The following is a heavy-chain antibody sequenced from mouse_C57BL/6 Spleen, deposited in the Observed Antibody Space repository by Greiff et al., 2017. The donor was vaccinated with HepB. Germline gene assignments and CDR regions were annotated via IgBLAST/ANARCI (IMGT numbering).Heavy chain of an antibody. D-gene: IGHD1-1*01. CDR1: GYSITSGYY. CDR3: ARDPDYYGSSYFDV. J-gene: IGHJ1*03. CDR2: ISYDGSN. V-gene: IGHV3-6*01. Sequence: EVQVVESGPGLVKPSQSLSLTCSVTGYSITSGYYWYWIRQFPGNKLEWMGYISYDGSNNYNPSLKNRISITRDTSKNQFFLKLNSVTTEDTAAYCCARDPDYYGSSYFDVWGTGTTVTVSS.